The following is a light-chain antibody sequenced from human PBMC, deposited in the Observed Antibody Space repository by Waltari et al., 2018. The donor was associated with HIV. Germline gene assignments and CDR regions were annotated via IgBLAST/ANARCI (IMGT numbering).Light chain of an antibody. CDR3: QSYDSSLSWV. V-gene: IGLV1-40*01. CDR2: GNR. Sequence: QSVLTQPPSVSGAPGHRVTIPRTGSSPNIGAGYAVHWYQQLPGTAPKLLSYGNRNRPSGVPDRFSGSKSGTSASLAITGLQAEDEADYYCQSYDSSLSWVFGGGTKLTVL. CDR1: SPNIGAGYA. J-gene: IGLJ3*02.